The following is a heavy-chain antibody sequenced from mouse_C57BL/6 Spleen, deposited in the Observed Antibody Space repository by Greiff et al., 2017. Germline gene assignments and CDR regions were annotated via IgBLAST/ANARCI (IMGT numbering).Heavy chain of an antibody. CDR3: AGYWELRSFDY. J-gene: IGHJ2*01. CDR2: FRNKANGYTT. Sequence: EVKLVESGGGLVQPGGSLSLSCAASGFTFTDYYISWFRQPPGKALQWLGFFRNKANGYTTEYSESVKGRFTISRDNSQSIHYLQVNALRAEDSDTDYCAGYWELRSFDYWGQGTTLTVSS. V-gene: IGHV7-3*01. CDR1: GFTFTDYY. D-gene: IGHD2-1*01.